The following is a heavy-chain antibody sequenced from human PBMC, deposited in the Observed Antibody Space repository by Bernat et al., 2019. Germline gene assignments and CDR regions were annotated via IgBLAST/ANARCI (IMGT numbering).Heavy chain of an antibody. CDR1: GFTFSSYA. Sequence: EVQLLESGGGLVQPGGSLRLSCAASGFTFSSYAMSWVRQAPGKGLEWVSAISGSGGSTYYADSVKGRFTISRDNSKNTLYLQMHSLRAEDTAVYYCAKETYGSATLDCYYYMDVWGQGTTVTVSS. J-gene: IGHJ6*03. V-gene: IGHV3-23*01. CDR3: AKETYGSATLDCYYYMDV. D-gene: IGHD6-25*01. CDR2: ISGSGGST.